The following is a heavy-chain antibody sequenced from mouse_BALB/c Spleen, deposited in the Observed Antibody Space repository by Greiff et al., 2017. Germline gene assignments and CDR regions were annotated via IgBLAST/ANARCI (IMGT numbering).Heavy chain of an antibody. CDR3: ARGITPSYAMDY. CDR1: GFTFSSYA. J-gene: IGHJ4*01. Sequence: EVQRVESGGGLVKPGGSLKLSCAASGFTFSSYAMSWVRQTPEKRLEWVASISSGGSTYYPDSVKGRFTISRDNARNILYLQMSSLRSEDTAMYYCARGITPSYAMDYWGQGTSVTVSS. CDR2: ISSGGST. V-gene: IGHV5-6-5*01. D-gene: IGHD2-4*01.